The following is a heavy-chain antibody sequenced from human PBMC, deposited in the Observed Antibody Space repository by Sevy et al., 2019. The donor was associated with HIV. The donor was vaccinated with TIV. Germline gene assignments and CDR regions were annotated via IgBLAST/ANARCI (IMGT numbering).Heavy chain of an antibody. J-gene: IGHJ5*02. CDR3: ARKYYYDSSGYYGGWFDP. CDR2: IIPIFGTA. Sequence: ASVKVSCKASGGTFSSYAISWVRQAPGQGLEWMGGIIPIFGTANYAQKVQGRVTITADESTSTAYMELSSLRSEDTAVYYCARKYYYDSSGYYGGWFDPWGQGTLVTVSS. CDR1: GGTFSSYA. V-gene: IGHV1-69*13. D-gene: IGHD3-22*01.